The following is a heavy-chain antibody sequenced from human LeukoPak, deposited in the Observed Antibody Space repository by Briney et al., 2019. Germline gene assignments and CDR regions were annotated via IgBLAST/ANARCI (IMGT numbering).Heavy chain of an antibody. CDR1: GFTFSSYA. CDR2: ISWNSGSI. V-gene: IGHV3-9*01. J-gene: IGHJ4*02. CDR3: AKDMHVWGRGSAFDY. D-gene: IGHD3-16*01. Sequence: GGSLRLSCAASGFTFSSYAMSWVRQAPGKGLEWVSGISWNSGSIGYADSVKGRFTISRDNAKNSLYLQMNSLRAEDTALYYCAKDMHVWGRGSAFDYWGQGTLVTVSS.